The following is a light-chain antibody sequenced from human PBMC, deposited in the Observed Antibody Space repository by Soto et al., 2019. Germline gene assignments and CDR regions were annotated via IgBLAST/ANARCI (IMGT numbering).Light chain of an antibody. J-gene: IGKJ2*01. CDR2: GAS. V-gene: IGKV3-15*01. CDR1: QSVSSN. Sequence: EIVMTQSPATLAVSPGERAALSCRASQSVSSNFAWYQQKPVQAPRLLIYGASSRATGTPARFSSSGSGIEFSLTISSLHSEDYAVYYGQQYNNSQNTFGPGTKLEMK. CDR3: QQYNNSQNT.